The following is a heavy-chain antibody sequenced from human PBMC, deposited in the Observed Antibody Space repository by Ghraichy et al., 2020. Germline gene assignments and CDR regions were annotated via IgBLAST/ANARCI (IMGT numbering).Heavy chain of an antibody. D-gene: IGHD6-6*01. Sequence: SQTLSLTCAVYGGSFSGYYWSWIRQPPGKGLEWIGEINHSGSTNYNPSLKSRVTISVDTSKNQFSLKLSSVTAADTAVYYCAREKWGIAARVDYFDYWGQGTLVTVSS. CDR1: GGSFSGYY. CDR2: INHSGST. J-gene: IGHJ4*02. CDR3: AREKWGIAARVDYFDY. V-gene: IGHV4-34*01.